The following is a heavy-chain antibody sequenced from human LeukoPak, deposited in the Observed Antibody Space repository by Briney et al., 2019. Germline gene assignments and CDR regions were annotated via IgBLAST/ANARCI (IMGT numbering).Heavy chain of an antibody. V-gene: IGHV3-7*01. Sequence: GGSLRLSCAASGFTFSSYWMSWVRQAPGKGLEWVANIKQDGSEKYYVDSVKGRFTISRDNAKNSLYLQMNSLRAEDTAVYYCARAGGYQLPTLNDYWGQGTLVTVSS. J-gene: IGHJ4*02. D-gene: IGHD2-2*01. CDR1: GFTFSSYW. CDR3: ARAGGYQLPTLNDY. CDR2: IKQDGSEK.